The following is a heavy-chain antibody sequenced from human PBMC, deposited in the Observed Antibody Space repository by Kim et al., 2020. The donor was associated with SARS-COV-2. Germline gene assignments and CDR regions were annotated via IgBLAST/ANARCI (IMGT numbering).Heavy chain of an antibody. Sequence: SETLSLTCTVSGGSISSYYWSWIRQPPGKGLEWIGYIYYSGSTNYNPSLKSRVTISVDTSKNQFSLKLSSVTAADTAVYYCARSRGYSYGRWGWGDYYYMDVWGKGTTVTVSS. CDR1: GGSISSYY. D-gene: IGHD5-18*01. V-gene: IGHV4-59*01. CDR2: IYYSGST. CDR3: ARSRGYSYGRWGWGDYYYMDV. J-gene: IGHJ6*03.